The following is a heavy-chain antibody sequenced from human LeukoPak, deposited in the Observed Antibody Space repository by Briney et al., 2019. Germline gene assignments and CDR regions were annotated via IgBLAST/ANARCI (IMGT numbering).Heavy chain of an antibody. J-gene: IGHJ4*02. CDR2: IYSSGDT. Sequence: SETLSLTCAVSGGSISSGGYYWSWIRQPPGKGLEWIGYIYSSGDTYYNPSLKSRVTISVDTSKNQFSLRLSSVTAADTAVYYCARTPGYCSGTSCYIGYWGQGTLVTVSS. CDR1: GGSISSGGYY. D-gene: IGHD2-2*02. CDR3: ARTPGYCSGTSCYIGY. V-gene: IGHV4-30-2*05.